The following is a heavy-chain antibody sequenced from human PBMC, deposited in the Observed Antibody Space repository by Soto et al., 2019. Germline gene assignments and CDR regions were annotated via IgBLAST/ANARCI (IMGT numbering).Heavy chain of an antibody. V-gene: IGHV4-34*01. J-gene: IGHJ4*02. D-gene: IGHD1-1*01. Sequence: KQSQTLSLTCAVYGGSFSGYYWSWIRQPPGKGLEWIGEINHSGSTNYNPSLKSRVTISVDTSKNQFSLKLSSVTAADTAVYYCARGELANVDYWGQGTLVTVSS. CDR3: ARGELANVDY. CDR1: GGSFSGYY. CDR2: INHSGST.